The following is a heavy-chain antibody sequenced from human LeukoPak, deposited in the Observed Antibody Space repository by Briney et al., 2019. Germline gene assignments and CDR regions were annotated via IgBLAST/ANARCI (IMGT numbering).Heavy chain of an antibody. J-gene: IGHJ4*02. CDR2: ISSSSSTI. D-gene: IGHD3-9*01. Sequence: GGSLRLSCAASGFTFSSYSMNWVRQAPGKGLEWVSYISSSSSTIYYADSVKGRFTISRDNAKNSLYLQMNSLRAEDTAVYYCARVDYDILTGYYDYWGQGTLVTVSS. CDR3: ARVDYDILTGYYDY. CDR1: GFTFSSYS. V-gene: IGHV3-48*01.